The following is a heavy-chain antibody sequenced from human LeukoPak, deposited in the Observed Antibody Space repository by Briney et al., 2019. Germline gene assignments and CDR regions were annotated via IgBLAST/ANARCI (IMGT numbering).Heavy chain of an antibody. J-gene: IGHJ4*02. CDR3: ARGLPGGFVGFSSSWYPLDY. CDR1: GFTFSRFG. CDR2: ISYDGRNK. D-gene: IGHD6-13*01. Sequence: GGSLRLSCGASGFTFSRFGIHWVRQAPGKGLEWVSVISYDGRNKHYADSVKGRFTISRDNSKNTLFLQMNSLRAEDTAVYYCARGLPGGFVGFSSSWYPLDYWGQGALVTVSS. V-gene: IGHV3-30*04.